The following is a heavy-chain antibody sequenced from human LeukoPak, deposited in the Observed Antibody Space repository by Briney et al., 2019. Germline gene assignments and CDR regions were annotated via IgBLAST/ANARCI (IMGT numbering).Heavy chain of an antibody. V-gene: IGHV4-4*07. CDR2: IYTSGST. CDR1: GGSISSYY. Sequence: SGTLSLTCTVSGGSISSYYWSWIRQPAGKGLEWIGRIYTSGSTNYNPSLKSRVTMSVDTSKNQFSLKLSSVTAADTAVYYCARDKDSSGYRDYWGQGTLVTVSS. D-gene: IGHD3-22*01. J-gene: IGHJ4*02. CDR3: ARDKDSSGYRDY.